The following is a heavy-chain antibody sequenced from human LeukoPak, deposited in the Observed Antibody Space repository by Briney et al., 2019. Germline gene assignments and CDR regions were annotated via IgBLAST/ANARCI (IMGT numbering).Heavy chain of an antibody. V-gene: IGHV3-21*04. CDR2: ISSGRSYI. D-gene: IGHD6-13*01. CDR3: AKGERSSSWYRFDP. CDR1: GFIFSFYS. Sequence: TGGSLRLSCAASGFIFSFYSMNWVRQAPGKGLEWVSSISSGRSYIHYADSVKGRFTISRDNAKNSLYLQMNSLRAEDTALYYCAKGERSSSWYRFDPWGQGTLVTVSS. J-gene: IGHJ5*02.